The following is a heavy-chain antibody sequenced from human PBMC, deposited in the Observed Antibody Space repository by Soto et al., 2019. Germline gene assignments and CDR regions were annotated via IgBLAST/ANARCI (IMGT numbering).Heavy chain of an antibody. V-gene: IGHV3-23*01. J-gene: IGHJ4*02. CDR1: GFTYVKYA. Sequence: EVQLLESGGALVQPGGSVRLSCEASGFTYVKYAMSWVRQAPGKGLEWVSGISGDAGRTFYADSVKGRFTISRDNSKNTVYLQMNSLRVEDTAVYYCVKDTAVVINGGDFDYWGQGTLVTVSS. CDR2: ISGDAGRT. D-gene: IGHD3-22*01. CDR3: VKDTAVVINGGDFDY.